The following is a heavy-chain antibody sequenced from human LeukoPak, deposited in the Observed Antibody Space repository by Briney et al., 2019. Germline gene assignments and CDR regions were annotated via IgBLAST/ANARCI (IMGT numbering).Heavy chain of an antibody. CDR2: MNPNSGNT. J-gene: IGHJ5*02. V-gene: IGHV1-8*02. CDR3: ARGPRYCSSTSCLDGFDP. CDR1: GYTFTSYG. D-gene: IGHD2-2*01. Sequence: GASVKVSCKASGYTFTSYGISWVRQAPGQGLEWMGWMNPNSGNTGYAQKFQGRVTMTRNTSISTAYMELSSLRSEDTAVYYCARGPRYCSSTSCLDGFDPWGQGTLVAVSS.